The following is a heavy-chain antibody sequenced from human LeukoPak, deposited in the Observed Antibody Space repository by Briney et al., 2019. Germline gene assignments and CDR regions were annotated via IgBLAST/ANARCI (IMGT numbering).Heavy chain of an antibody. CDR1: GGSISSSSYY. CDR2: IYYSGST. Sequence: SETLSLTCTVSGGSISSSSYYWGWIRQLPGKGLEWIGSIYYSGSTYYNPSLKSRVTISVDTSKNQFSLKLSSVTAADTAVYYCATTSSIAARPDYWGQGTLVTVSS. CDR3: ATTSSIAARPDY. V-gene: IGHV4-39*01. D-gene: IGHD6-6*01. J-gene: IGHJ4*02.